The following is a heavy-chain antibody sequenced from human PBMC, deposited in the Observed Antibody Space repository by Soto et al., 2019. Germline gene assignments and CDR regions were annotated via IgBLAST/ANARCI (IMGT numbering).Heavy chain of an antibody. CDR3: VSWVSAHFDS. D-gene: IGHD6-13*01. CDR1: RFTSVYHA. Sequence: GSLRLSCAAARFTSVYHAMKCVRQAPGKGLEWVSTISSNGENTHYADSVKGRFIISSDNSSNTVALQMNSLRVEDTAIYYCVSWVSAHFDSWGQGTLVTVSS. J-gene: IGHJ4*01. V-gene: IGHV3-23*01. CDR2: ISSNGENT.